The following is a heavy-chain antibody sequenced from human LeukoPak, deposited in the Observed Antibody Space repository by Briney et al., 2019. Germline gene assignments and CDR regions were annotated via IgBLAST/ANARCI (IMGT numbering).Heavy chain of an antibody. CDR1: GCSISRGGYS. D-gene: IGHD3-22*01. V-gene: IGHV4-30-2*01. CDR2: IYHSGST. CDR3: ARGITTYDY. Sequence: SETLSLTCAVSGCSISRGGYSWSWNRQPPGKGLEWIGYIYHSGSTYYNPSLKSRVTISVDGSKNQFSLKLSSVTAADTAVYYCARGITTYDYWGRGTLVTVSS. J-gene: IGHJ4*02.